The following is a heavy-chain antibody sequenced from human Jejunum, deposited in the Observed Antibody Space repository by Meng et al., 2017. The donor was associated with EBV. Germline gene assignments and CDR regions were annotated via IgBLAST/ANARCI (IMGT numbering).Heavy chain of an antibody. CDR1: GFTFSGHA. Sequence: QVQLVESGGGVVQPGRSLRLSCAASGFTFSGHAMQWVRQAPGKGLKWVALISNDGNNKYYADSVKGRFTISRDNSKNTLYLQMNSLRVDDTVLYYCTREWGADYWGQGTLVTVSS. V-gene: IGHV3-30-3*01. CDR3: TREWGADY. D-gene: IGHD3-16*01. J-gene: IGHJ4*02. CDR2: ISNDGNNK.